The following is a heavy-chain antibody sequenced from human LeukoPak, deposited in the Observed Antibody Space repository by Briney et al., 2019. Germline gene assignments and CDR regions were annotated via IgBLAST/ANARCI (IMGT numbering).Heavy chain of an antibody. D-gene: IGHD3-3*01. J-gene: IGHJ4*02. Sequence: GGSLRLSCAASGFTFSDYYMSWIRQAPGKGLEWVSYISSSGSTIYYADSVKGRFTISRDNAKNSLYLQMNSLRAEDTAVYYCARYNDFWSGYSSDPYYFDYWGQGTLVTVSS. CDR2: ISSSGSTI. CDR1: GFTFSDYY. V-gene: IGHV3-11*04. CDR3: ARYNDFWSGYSSDPYYFDY.